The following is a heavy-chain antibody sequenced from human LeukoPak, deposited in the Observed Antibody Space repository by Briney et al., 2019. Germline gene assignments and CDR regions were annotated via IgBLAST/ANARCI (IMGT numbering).Heavy chain of an antibody. Sequence: GGSLRLSCVASGFTFSTYAMGWVRQVPGKGLEWVAFIRHDGSNKYYADSVKGRCTISRDIYKKTVYLQMNSLRTEDRAVYYCAKDRWLQGYFDYWGQGTLVTVSS. J-gene: IGHJ4*02. CDR2: IRHDGSNK. CDR3: AKDRWLQGYFDY. V-gene: IGHV3-30*02. CDR1: GFTFSTYA. D-gene: IGHD5-24*01.